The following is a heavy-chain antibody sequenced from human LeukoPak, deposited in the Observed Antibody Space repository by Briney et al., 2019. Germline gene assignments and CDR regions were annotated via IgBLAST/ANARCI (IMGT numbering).Heavy chain of an antibody. D-gene: IGHD3-10*01. CDR2: ISTSGSTI. Sequence: LSLTCTVSGGSISSSSYYWGWIRQAPGKGLEWVSYISTSGSTILYADSVKGRFTISRDNVKNSLYLQMNSLRAEDTAVYYCAKSSDVFDYWGQGTLVTVSS. CDR3: AKSSDVFDY. J-gene: IGHJ4*02. CDR1: GGSISSSSYY. V-gene: IGHV3-11*01.